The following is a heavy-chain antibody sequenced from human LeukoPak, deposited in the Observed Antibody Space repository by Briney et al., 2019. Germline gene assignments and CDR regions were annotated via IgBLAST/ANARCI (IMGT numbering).Heavy chain of an antibody. CDR1: GFTFSNYW. Sequence: GGSLRLSCAASGFTFSNYWMSWVRQAPGKGLEWVANINQDESKRYYVGSVKGRFTISRDNAKNSLYLQMNSLRAEDTAVYYCAREASLYCSGNNCYWAFDLWGQGTLVTVSS. J-gene: IGHJ5*02. CDR2: INQDESKR. CDR3: AREASLYCSGNNCYWAFDL. D-gene: IGHD2-2*01. V-gene: IGHV3-7*01.